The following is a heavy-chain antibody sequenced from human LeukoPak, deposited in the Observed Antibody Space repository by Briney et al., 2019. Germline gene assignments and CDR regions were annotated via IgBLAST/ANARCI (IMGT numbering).Heavy chain of an antibody. J-gene: IGHJ4*02. D-gene: IGHD2-15*01. V-gene: IGHV3-7*01. CDR1: GFTFSSYW. CDR3: ARARIAPAEGAGGFDY. Sequence: PGGSLRLSCAASGFTFSSYWMSWVRQAPGKGLEWVANIKQDGSEKYYVDSVKGRFTISRDNAKNSLYLQMNSLRAEDTAVYYCARARIAPAEGAGGFDYWGQGTLVTVSS. CDR2: IKQDGSEK.